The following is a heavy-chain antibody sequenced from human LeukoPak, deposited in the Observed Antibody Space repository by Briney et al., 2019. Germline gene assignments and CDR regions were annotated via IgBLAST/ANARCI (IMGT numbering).Heavy chain of an antibody. V-gene: IGHV1-69*04. D-gene: IGHD3-10*01. Sequence: SVKLSCNASGGTFSSYAISWVRHPPGQGLEWVGRIIPILGIANYAHKFPGRVTITADTSTSTASMELCSLRSEDTAVYYCARVGGMGRTWHRTVYWGQGTLVTVSS. CDR1: GGTFSSYA. J-gene: IGHJ4*02. CDR2: IIPILGIA. CDR3: ARVGGMGRTWHRTVY.